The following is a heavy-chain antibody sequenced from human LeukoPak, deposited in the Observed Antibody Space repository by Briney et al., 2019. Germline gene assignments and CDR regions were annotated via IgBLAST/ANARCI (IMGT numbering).Heavy chain of an antibody. Sequence: PSETLSLTCTVSGASISSIIYYWAWIRQPPGKGLECIGTIYYSGSTYYNVCLKSRVTISVDTSRNQFSLKLSSVTAADTAVYYCVRSRSGYYGHFDLWGRGTLVTVSS. D-gene: IGHD5-12*01. V-gene: IGHV4-39*01. CDR3: VRSRSGYYGHFDL. CDR2: IYYSGST. J-gene: IGHJ2*01. CDR1: GASISSIIYY.